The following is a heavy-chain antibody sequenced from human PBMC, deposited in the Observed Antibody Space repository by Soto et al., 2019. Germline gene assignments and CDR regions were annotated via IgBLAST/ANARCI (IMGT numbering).Heavy chain of an antibody. V-gene: IGHV4-39*01. CDR3: ARRAGGPQTYDYIWGSYRTNAFDI. Sequence: PSETLSLTCTVSGGSISSSSYYWGWIRQPPGKGLEWIGSIYYSGSTYYNPSLKSRVTISVDTSKNQFSLKLSSVTAADTAVYYCARRAGGPQTYDYIWGSYRTNAFDIWGQGTMVTVSS. D-gene: IGHD3-16*02. CDR1: GGSISSSSYY. J-gene: IGHJ3*02. CDR2: IYYSGST.